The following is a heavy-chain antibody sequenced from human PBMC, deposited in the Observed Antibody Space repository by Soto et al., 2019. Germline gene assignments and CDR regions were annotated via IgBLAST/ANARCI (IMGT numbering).Heavy chain of an antibody. CDR1: GFTVSSNY. CDR2: IYSGGST. V-gene: IGHV3-53*04. D-gene: IGHD6-13*01. CDR3: ARASIAAAGYYFDY. J-gene: IGHJ4*02. Sequence: PGGSLRLSCVASGFTVSSNYMSWVRQAPGKGLEWVSVIYSGGSTYYADSEKGRFTIYRHNSKNTLYLQINSLRAEDTVLFYCARASIAAAGYYFDYWGQGTLVTVSS.